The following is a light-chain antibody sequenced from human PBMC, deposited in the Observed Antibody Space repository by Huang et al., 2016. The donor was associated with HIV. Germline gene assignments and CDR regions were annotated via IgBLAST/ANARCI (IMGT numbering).Light chain of an antibody. Sequence: DRVMTQSPLTLSVSPGERVTLSCRASQSVSSNLAWYQQKPGQAPRLLIYDASTRATDVPARFSGSGSEIQFTLTISSLQSEDFAVYYCQQYNNWPRTFGQGTKLEIK. V-gene: IGKV3-15*01. CDR2: DAS. J-gene: IGKJ2*01. CDR1: QSVSSN. CDR3: QQYNNWPRT.